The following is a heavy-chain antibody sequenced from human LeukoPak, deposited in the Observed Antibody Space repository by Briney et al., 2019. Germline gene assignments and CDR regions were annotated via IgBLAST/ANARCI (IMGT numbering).Heavy chain of an antibody. CDR3: ARHIYSNPTYFDY. Sequence: ETLSLTCTVSGGSISSYYWSWIRQPPGKGLEWIGYIYTSGSTNYNPSLKSRVTISVDTSKNQFSLKLSSVTAADTAVYYCARHIYSNPTYFDYWGQGTLVTVSS. CDR2: IYTSGST. J-gene: IGHJ4*02. V-gene: IGHV4-4*09. CDR1: GGSISSYY. D-gene: IGHD4-11*01.